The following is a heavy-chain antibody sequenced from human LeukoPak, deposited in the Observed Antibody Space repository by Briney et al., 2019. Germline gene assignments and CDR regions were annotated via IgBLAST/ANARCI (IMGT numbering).Heavy chain of an antibody. J-gene: IGHJ4*02. CDR2: ISYDGSNK. D-gene: IGHD2-21*02. CDR3: ARDYGDPSTDY. CDR1: GFTFSSYG. Sequence: GGSLRLSCSASGFTFSSYGMHWVRQAPGKGLEWVAVISYDGSNKYYADSVKGRFTISRDNSKNTLYLQMNSLRAEDTAVYYCARDYGDPSTDYWGQGTLVTVSS. V-gene: IGHV3-30*03.